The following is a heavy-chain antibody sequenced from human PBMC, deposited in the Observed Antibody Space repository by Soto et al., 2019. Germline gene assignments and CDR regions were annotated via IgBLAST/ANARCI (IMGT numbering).Heavy chain of an antibody. CDR1: GFTVSSNY. CDR3: ARDLSHYDDSIL. D-gene: IGHD3-22*01. V-gene: IGHV3-53*01. CDR2: IYSGGST. Sequence: ESGGGLIQPGGSLRLSCAASGFTVSSNYMSWVRQAPGKGLEWVSVIYSGGSTYDADSVKGRFTISRDNSKNTLYRQMNSLRAEDTAVYYCARDLSHYDDSILWGQGTLVTVSS. J-gene: IGHJ4*02.